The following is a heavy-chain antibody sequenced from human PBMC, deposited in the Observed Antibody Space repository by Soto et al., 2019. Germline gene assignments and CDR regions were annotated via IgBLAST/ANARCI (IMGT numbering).Heavy chain of an antibody. CDR3: AREGHFSVYGMDV. V-gene: IGHV3-11*01. CDR2: ISSNGNTI. Sequence: GGSMGLSCAASGFTFSDYYMTWIRQFPGKGLEWVSYISSNGNTISHADSVKGRFTISRDHAKNSVYLQMNRLRAEDTAVYYCAREGHFSVYGMDVWGQGTTVTVSS. D-gene: IGHD3-3*02. CDR1: GFTFSDYY. J-gene: IGHJ6*02.